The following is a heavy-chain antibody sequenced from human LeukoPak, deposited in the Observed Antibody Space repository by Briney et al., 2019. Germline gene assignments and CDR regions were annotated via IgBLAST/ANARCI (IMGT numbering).Heavy chain of an antibody. V-gene: IGHV4-59*12. CDR2: MFSRGSP. J-gene: IGHJ4*02. Sequence: SETLSLTCLVSGDSMSIYYWSWLRQPPGKGLEWIGNMFSRGSPDYNPSLKSRVTISVDTSKNQFSLKLSSVTAADTAVYYCASGRSDYYDSSGYYPRSFHYWGQGTLVTVSS. CDR3: ASGRSDYYDSSGYYPRSFHY. CDR1: GDSMSIYY. D-gene: IGHD3-22*01.